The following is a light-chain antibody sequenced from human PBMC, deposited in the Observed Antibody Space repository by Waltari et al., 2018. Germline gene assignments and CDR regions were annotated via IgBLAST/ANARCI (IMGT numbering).Light chain of an antibody. CDR3: QQYNNWPPWT. Sequence: EIVMTQSPANLSLSPGERATLSCRASQSVSRNLAWYQQKPGHAPRLLIYGASTRATGIPARFSGSGSGTEFTLTISSLQSEDFAVYYCQQYNNWPPWTFGQGTKVEIK. CDR2: GAS. CDR1: QSVSRN. V-gene: IGKV3-15*01. J-gene: IGKJ1*01.